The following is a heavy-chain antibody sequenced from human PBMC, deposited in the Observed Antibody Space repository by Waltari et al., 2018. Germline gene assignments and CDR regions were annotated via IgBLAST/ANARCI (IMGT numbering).Heavy chain of an antibody. CDR3: ARLGFVHCSGGSCYSGLDP. J-gene: IGHJ5*02. CDR2: INHSGST. V-gene: IGHV4-34*01. D-gene: IGHD2-15*01. CDR1: GGSFSGYY. Sequence: QVQLQQWGAGLLKPSETMSLTCAVYGGSFSGYYWSWNRQPPGQGLEWIGEINHSGSTNYNPSLKSRVTISVDTSKNQFSLKLSSVTAADTAVYYCARLGFVHCSGGSCYSGLDPWGQGTLVTVSS.